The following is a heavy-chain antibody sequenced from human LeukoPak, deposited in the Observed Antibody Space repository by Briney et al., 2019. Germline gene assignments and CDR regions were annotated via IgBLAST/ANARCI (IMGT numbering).Heavy chain of an antibody. D-gene: IGHD6-13*01. CDR3: GKDIRGSTSWYGLDY. Sequence: PGGSLRLSCAASGFTFSSYEMNWVRQAPGKGLEWVSLISWDGGSTYYADSVKGRFTISRDNSKNSLYLQMNSLRAEDTALYYCGKDIRGSTSWYGLDYWGQGTLVTVSS. CDR2: ISWDGGST. J-gene: IGHJ4*02. V-gene: IGHV3-43D*03. CDR1: GFTFSSYE.